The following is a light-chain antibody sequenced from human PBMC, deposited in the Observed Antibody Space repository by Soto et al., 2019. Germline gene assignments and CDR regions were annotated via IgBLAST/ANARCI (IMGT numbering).Light chain of an antibody. Sequence: QSALTQPASVSGSLGQSITISCTGTSSDVGGYNYVSWYQQHPGEVPKLMIYEVSNRPSGVSNRFSGSKSANTASLTISGLQADDEADYYCSSFTSTSTQVFGGGTKLTVL. V-gene: IGLV2-14*01. J-gene: IGLJ3*02. CDR1: SSDVGGYNY. CDR2: EVS. CDR3: SSFTSTSTQV.